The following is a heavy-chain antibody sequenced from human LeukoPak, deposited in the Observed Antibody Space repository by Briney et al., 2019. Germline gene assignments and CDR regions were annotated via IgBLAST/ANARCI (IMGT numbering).Heavy chain of an antibody. Sequence: PSETLSLTCTVSGASISSYFWSWIRQPAGTGLEWIGRIYTSGSTNYKPSLKSRVTMSVDTSKNQFSLKLSSVTAADTAVYYCARWSKYYYDSSGRFDPWGQGTLVTVSS. D-gene: IGHD3-22*01. CDR1: GASISSYF. CDR2: IYTSGST. CDR3: ARWSKYYYDSSGRFDP. J-gene: IGHJ5*02. V-gene: IGHV4-4*07.